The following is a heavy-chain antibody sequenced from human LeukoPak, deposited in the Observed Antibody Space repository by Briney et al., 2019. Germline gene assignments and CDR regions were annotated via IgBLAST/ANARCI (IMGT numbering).Heavy chain of an antibody. CDR2: FDPEDGET. Sequence: ASVKLSCKVSGYTLTELSMHWVRQAPGKGLEWMGGFDPEDGETIYAQKFQGRVTMTEDTSTDTAYMELSSLRSEDTAAYYCATGSRYGDNWFDPWGQGTLVTVSS. CDR3: ATGSRYGDNWFDP. V-gene: IGHV1-24*01. D-gene: IGHD3-10*01. J-gene: IGHJ5*02. CDR1: GYTLTELS.